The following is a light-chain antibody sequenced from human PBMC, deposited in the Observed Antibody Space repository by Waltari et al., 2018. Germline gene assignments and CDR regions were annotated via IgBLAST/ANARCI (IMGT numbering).Light chain of an antibody. J-gene: IGKJ1*01. CDR3: QQYVSSPGT. V-gene: IGKV3-20*01. Sequence: ELVLPQSPGTLSLSPGERATLSCRASQSLSGSYLAWYQQKPGQTPRLLIYGASSRATGIPDRFSGSGSGTDFTLTISRLEPEDFAVYYCQQYVSSPGTFGQGTKVEIK. CDR2: GAS. CDR1: QSLSGSY.